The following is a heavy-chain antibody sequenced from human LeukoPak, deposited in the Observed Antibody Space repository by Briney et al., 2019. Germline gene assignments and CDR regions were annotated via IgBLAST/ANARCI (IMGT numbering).Heavy chain of an antibody. D-gene: IGHD4-23*01. Sequence: SETLSLTCAVYGGSFSGYYWSWMRQPPGKGLEWIGEINHSGSTNYNPSLKSRVTISVDTSKNQFSLKLSSVTAADTAVYYCAIITDYGGNSSDYWGQGTLVTVSS. J-gene: IGHJ4*02. CDR1: GGSFSGYY. V-gene: IGHV4-34*01. CDR3: AIITDYGGNSSDY. CDR2: INHSGST.